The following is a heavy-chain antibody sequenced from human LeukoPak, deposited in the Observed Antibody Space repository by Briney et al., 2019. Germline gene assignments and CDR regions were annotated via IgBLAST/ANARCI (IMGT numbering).Heavy chain of an antibody. V-gene: IGHV3-7*05. CDR2: IKRDGSKI. D-gene: IGHD3-3*01. CDR1: GFTFRTYW. J-gene: IGHJ6*02. CDR3: ARDPKYYDFWSGYYKDYYYGMDV. Sequence: GGSLRLSCAASGFTFRTYWMSWVRQAPGKGLEWVANIKRDGSKIYYVDSVKGRFTISRDNDKNSLYLQMNSLRAEDTAVYYCARDPKYYDFWSGYYKDYYYGMDVWGQGTTVTVSS.